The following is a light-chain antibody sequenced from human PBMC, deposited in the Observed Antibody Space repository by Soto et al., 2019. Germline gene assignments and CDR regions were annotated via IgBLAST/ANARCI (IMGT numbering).Light chain of an antibody. Sequence: EIVLTQSPGTLSLSPGEGATLSCRTIQSVSTNFFAWYQQKPGQAPRLLIYGASTRATGIPDRFSGSGSGTDFTLTIGRREPEDFAVYYCQQYGRTSWTFGQGAKVEIK. J-gene: IGKJ1*01. CDR2: GAS. CDR1: QSVSTNF. CDR3: QQYGRTSWT. V-gene: IGKV3-20*01.